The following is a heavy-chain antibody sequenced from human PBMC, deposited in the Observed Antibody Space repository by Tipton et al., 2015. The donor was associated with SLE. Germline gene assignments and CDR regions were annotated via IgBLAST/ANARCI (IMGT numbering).Heavy chain of an antibody. J-gene: IGHJ2*01. CDR3: ASDEGHGQWSWYFDL. D-gene: IGHD2-15*01. V-gene: IGHV4-59*01. CDR2: IYYSGST. Sequence: TLSLTCTVSGDSISSYYWSWIRQPPGGGLEWIGCIYYSGSTNYNPSLKSRVTISVDTSKNHFSLKLSSVTAADTAVYYCASDEGHGQWSWYFDLWGRGTLVTVSS. CDR1: GDSISSYY.